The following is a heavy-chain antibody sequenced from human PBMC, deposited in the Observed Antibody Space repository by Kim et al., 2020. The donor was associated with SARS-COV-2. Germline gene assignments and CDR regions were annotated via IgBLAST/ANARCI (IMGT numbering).Heavy chain of an antibody. V-gene: IGHV3-72*01. CDR3: ARETKMYYYGMDV. CDR1: GFTFSDHY. CDR2: TRNKANSYTT. Sequence: GGSLRLSCAASGFTFSDHYMDWVRQAPGKGLEWVGRTRNKANSYTTEYAASVKGRFTISRDDSKNSLYLQMNSLKTEDTAVYYCARETKMYYYGMDVWGAGTPVTVSS. J-gene: IGHJ6*04.